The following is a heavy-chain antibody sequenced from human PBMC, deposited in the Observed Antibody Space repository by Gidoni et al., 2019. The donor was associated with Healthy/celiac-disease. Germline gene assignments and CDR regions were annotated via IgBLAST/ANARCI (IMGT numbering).Heavy chain of an antibody. CDR1: GYTFTSYD. CDR2: MNPNSGNT. V-gene: IGHV1-8*01. CDR3: ARCSSVAGTGVDY. D-gene: IGHD6-19*01. J-gene: IGHJ4*02. Sequence: QVQLVQSGAEVKKPAASVKVSCQASGYTFTSYDINWVRQATGQGLEEMGWMNPNSGNTGYAQKFQGRVTMTRNTSRSTAYMELSSLRSEDTAVYYCARCSSVAGTGVDYWGQGTLVTVSS.